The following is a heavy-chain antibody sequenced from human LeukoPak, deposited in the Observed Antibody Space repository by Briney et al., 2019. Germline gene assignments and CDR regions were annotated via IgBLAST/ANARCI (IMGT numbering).Heavy chain of an antibody. CDR2: ISSSSDYI. D-gene: IGHD3-10*01. J-gene: IGHJ6*03. CDR1: TFTFNNYN. V-gene: IGHV3-21*01. Sequence: GGSLRLSCAASTFTFNNYNMNWVRQAPGEGLEWVSSISSSSDYIYYADSVKGRFTISRDNAKNSLYLQMNSLRAEDTAVYYCAREVKRESFLGRKYSYYYMDVWGKGTTVTVSS. CDR3: AREVKRESFLGRKYSYYYMDV.